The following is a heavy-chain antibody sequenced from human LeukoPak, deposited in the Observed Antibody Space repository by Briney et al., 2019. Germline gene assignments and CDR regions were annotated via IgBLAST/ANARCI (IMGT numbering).Heavy chain of an antibody. CDR3: ASPSPTYGSDAFDI. CDR2: IYHSGST. Sequence: SETLSLTCTVSGYSISSGYYWGWSRQPPGKGLEWIESIYHSGSTYYNPSLKSRVTISVDTSKNQFSLKLSSVTAADTAVYYCASPSPTYGSDAFDIWGQGTMVTVSS. CDR1: GYSISSGYY. D-gene: IGHD4-17*01. J-gene: IGHJ3*02. V-gene: IGHV4-38-2*02.